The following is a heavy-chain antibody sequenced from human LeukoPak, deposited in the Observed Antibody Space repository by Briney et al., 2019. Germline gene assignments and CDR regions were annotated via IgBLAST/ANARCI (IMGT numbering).Heavy chain of an antibody. J-gene: IGHJ4*02. Sequence: PGRSLRLSCAASGFTFSSYAMHWVRQAPGKGLEWVAVISYDGSNKYYADSVKGRFTISRDNSKNTLYLQMSSLRAEDTAVYYCARNGYNLLRLDYWGQGTLVTVSS. V-gene: IGHV3-30-3*01. CDR3: ARNGYNLLRLDY. CDR2: ISYDGSNK. D-gene: IGHD5-24*01. CDR1: GFTFSSYA.